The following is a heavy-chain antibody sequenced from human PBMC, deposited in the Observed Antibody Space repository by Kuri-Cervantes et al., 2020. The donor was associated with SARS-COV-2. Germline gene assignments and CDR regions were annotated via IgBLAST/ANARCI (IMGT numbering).Heavy chain of an antibody. V-gene: IGHV3-53*01. CDR2: LNPGGAT. J-gene: IGHJ4*02. CDR3: VKGSCTNGLCSPDY. Sequence: GESLKISCAASGFTVSTNFMNFFRQSAGKGLEWVSSLNPGGATFYADSVKGRFTISRDNSKNTVYLQMNSLRVEDTAVFYCVKGSCTNGLCSPDYWGQGALVTVSS. D-gene: IGHD2-8*01. CDR1: GFTVSTNF.